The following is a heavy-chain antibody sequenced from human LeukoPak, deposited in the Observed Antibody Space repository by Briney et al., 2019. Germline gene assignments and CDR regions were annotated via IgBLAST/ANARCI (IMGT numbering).Heavy chain of an antibody. D-gene: IGHD3-10*01. J-gene: IGHJ4*02. V-gene: IGHV1-3*01. CDR1: GYTFTSYA. Sequence: ASVKVSCKASGYTFTSYAMHWVRQAPGQRLEWMGWINAGNGNTKYSQKFQGRVTITRDTYASTAYMELSSLGSEDTAVYYCARDHRTMVRGVQGYWGQGTLVTVSS. CDR2: INAGNGNT. CDR3: ARDHRTMVRGVQGY.